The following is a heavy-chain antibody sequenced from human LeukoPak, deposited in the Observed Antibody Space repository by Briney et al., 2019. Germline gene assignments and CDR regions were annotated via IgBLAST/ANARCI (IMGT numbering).Heavy chain of an antibody. D-gene: IGHD6-19*01. CDR3: ASREVAGSTAFDI. Sequence: PSETLSLTCTVSGGSISSYYWSWIRRPPGKGLEWIGYIYYSGSTNYNPSLKSRVTISVDTSKNQFSLKLSSVTAADTAVYYCASREVAGSTAFDIWGQGTMVTVSS. V-gene: IGHV4-59*08. J-gene: IGHJ3*02. CDR1: GGSISSYY. CDR2: IYYSGST.